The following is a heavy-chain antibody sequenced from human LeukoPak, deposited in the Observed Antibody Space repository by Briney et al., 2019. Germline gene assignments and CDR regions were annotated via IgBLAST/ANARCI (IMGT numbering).Heavy chain of an antibody. D-gene: IGHD3-10*01. J-gene: IGHJ4*02. Sequence: GGSLRLSCAASGFTFSSYAMSWVRQAPGKGLEWVSAISGSGGSTYYADSVKGRFTISRDNSKNTLYLQMNSLRAEDTAVYYCARDGGGLLWFAYYFDYWGQGTLVTVSS. CDR1: GFTFSSYA. CDR2: ISGSGGST. V-gene: IGHV3-23*01. CDR3: ARDGGGLLWFAYYFDY.